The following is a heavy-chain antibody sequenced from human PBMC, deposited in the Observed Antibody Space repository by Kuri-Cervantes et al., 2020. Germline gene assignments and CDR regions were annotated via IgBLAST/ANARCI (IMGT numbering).Heavy chain of an antibody. D-gene: IGHD3-10*01. J-gene: IGHJ3*02. CDR1: GYTFTGYY. CDR3: ARVSTLLWFGEFHLDAFDI. CDR2: INPNSGGT. V-gene: IGHV1-2*04. Sequence: ASVKVSCKASGYTFTGYYMHWVRQAPGQGLEWMGWINPNSGGTNYAQKFQGWVTMTRDTSISTAYMELSRLRSDDTAVYYCARVSTLLWFGEFHLDAFDIWGQGTMVTVSS.